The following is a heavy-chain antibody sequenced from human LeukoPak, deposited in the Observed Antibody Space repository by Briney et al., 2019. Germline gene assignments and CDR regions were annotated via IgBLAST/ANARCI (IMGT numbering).Heavy chain of an antibody. CDR1: GYTFTSYH. Sequence: ASVKVSCKASGYTFTSYHINWVRQAAGQGLEWVGWMNPNNSDIGYAQKFQGRVTMTRNTSIGTAYMELRSLRSDDTAVYYCARDGSRDNSSSWYYYYYYGMDVWGQGTTVTVSS. CDR2: MNPNNSDI. CDR3: ARDGSRDNSSSWYYYYYYGMDV. D-gene: IGHD6-13*01. V-gene: IGHV1-8*01. J-gene: IGHJ6*02.